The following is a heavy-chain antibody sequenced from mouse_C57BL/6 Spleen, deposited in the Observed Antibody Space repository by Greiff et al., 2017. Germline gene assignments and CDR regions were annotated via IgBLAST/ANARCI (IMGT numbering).Heavy chain of an antibody. CDR3: ARYGYYWYFDV. D-gene: IGHD1-1*01. CDR1: GYTFADYY. V-gene: IGHV1-26*01. CDR2: INPNNGGT. J-gene: IGHJ1*03. Sequence: EVQLQQSGPELVKPGASVKISCKASGYTFADYYMNWVKQSHGKSLEWIGDINPNNGGTSYNQKFKGKATLTVDKSSSTAYMELRSLTSEDSAVYYCARYGYYWYFDVWGTGTTVTVSS.